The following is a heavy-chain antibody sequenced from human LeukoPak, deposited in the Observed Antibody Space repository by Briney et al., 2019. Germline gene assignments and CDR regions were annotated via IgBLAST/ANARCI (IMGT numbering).Heavy chain of an antibody. D-gene: IGHD3-10*01. V-gene: IGHV4-59*11. CDR1: GYSISSHY. CDR2: ILYGGSS. Sequence: PSETLSLTCSVSGYSISSHYWSWIRQPPGKELEWVGYILYGGSSSYNPSHRSRVTMSFYTSKNQFSLQLSSVTAADTAVYYCARGVTMANLVFDFWGQGTLVTVSS. J-gene: IGHJ4*02. CDR3: ARGVTMANLVFDF.